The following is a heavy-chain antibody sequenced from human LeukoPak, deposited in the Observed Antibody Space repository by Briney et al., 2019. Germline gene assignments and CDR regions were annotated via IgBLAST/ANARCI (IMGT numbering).Heavy chain of an antibody. CDR3: AKGRQWLSSGY. Sequence: PGGSLCLSCAASGFTFSSYAMSWVRQAPEKGLEWVSAISGSGGSTYYADSVKGRFTISRDNSKNTLYLQMNSLRAEDTAVYYCAKGRQWLSSGYWGQGTLVTVSS. D-gene: IGHD6-19*01. CDR1: GFTFSSYA. CDR2: ISGSGGST. V-gene: IGHV3-23*01. J-gene: IGHJ4*02.